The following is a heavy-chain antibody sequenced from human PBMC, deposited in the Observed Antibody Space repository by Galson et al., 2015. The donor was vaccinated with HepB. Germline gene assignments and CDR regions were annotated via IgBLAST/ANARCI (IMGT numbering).Heavy chain of an antibody. J-gene: IGHJ4*02. Sequence: SVKVSCKASGGTFGSYAISWVRQAPGQGLEWMGEIIPIFGTANYAQKFQGRVTITADESTSTAYMELSSLRSEDTAVYYCARDGVAAAGIVDYWGQGTLVTVSS. CDR1: GGTFGSYA. D-gene: IGHD6-13*01. CDR3: ARDGVAAAGIVDY. CDR2: IIPIFGTA. V-gene: IGHV1-69*13.